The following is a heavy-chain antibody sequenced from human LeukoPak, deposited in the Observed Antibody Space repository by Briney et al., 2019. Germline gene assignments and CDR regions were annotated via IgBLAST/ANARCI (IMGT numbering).Heavy chain of an antibody. CDR1: GFTFSSYS. CDR2: ISSSSSYI. D-gene: IGHD6-19*01. Sequence: NPGGSLRLSCAASGFTFSSYSMNWVRQAPGKGLEWVSSISSSSSYIYYADSVKGRFTISRDNAKNSLYLQMNSLRAEDTAVYYCANGGGVAVATNAFDIWGQGTMVTVSS. CDR3: ANGGGVAVATNAFDI. V-gene: IGHV3-21*01. J-gene: IGHJ3*02.